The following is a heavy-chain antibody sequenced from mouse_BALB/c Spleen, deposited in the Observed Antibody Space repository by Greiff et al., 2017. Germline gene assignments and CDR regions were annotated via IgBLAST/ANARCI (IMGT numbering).Heavy chain of an antibody. CDR2: ISTYYGNT. CDR3: ARSDYYYGSSYYYYAMDY. J-gene: IGHJ4*01. V-gene: IGHV1-67*01. CDR1: GYTFTDYA. Sequence: LQESGPELVRPGVSVKISCKGSGYTFTDYAMHWVKQSHAKSLEWIGVISTYYGNTNYNQKFKGKATMTVDKSSSTAYMELARLTSEDSAIYYCARSDYYYGSSYYYYAMDYWGQGTSVTVSS. D-gene: IGHD1-1*01.